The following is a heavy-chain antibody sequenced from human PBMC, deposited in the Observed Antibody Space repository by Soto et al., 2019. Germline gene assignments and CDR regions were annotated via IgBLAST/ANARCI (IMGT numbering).Heavy chain of an antibody. V-gene: IGHV2-5*02. J-gene: IGHJ3*01. CDR2: IYWDDDK. CDR3: AHIMITFGGVTALDAFDF. CDR1: GFSLSTSRVG. Sequence: SGPTLVNPTQTLTLTCTFSGFSLSTSRVGVGWIRQPPGKALEWLAIIYWDDDKRYSPSLESRLAITKDTSKNQVVLTMTNLDPVDTTTYYCAHIMITFGGVTALDAFDFWGQGTMVTVSS. D-gene: IGHD3-16*01.